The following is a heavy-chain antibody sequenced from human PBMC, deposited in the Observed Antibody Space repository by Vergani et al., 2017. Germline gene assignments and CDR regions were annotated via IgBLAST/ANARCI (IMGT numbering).Heavy chain of an antibody. CDR3: RGEMDV. Sequence: VQVVESGGGLIKPGGSLRLSCVVSGITFKNAWINWVRQAPGKGLEWVALISNDGRHTYYADSVRGRFSISRDNSKNTLYLQMNSLRTEDTANYYCRGEMDVWGKGTTVTVSS. CDR2: ISNDGRHT. J-gene: IGHJ6*04. V-gene: IGHV3-30*03. CDR1: GITFKNAW.